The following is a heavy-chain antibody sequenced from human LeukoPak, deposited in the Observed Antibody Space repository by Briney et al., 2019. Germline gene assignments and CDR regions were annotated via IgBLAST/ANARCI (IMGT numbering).Heavy chain of an antibody. Sequence: GGSLRLSCAASGFTVSSNYMSWVRQAPGKGLEWVSVIYSGGSTYYADSVKGRFTISSENAKNSLYLQMNSLRAEDTAVYYCARGPGITVAPLQHWGQGTLVTVSS. CDR3: ARGPGITVAPLQH. CDR2: IYSGGST. D-gene: IGHD6-19*01. J-gene: IGHJ1*01. V-gene: IGHV3-53*01. CDR1: GFTVSSNY.